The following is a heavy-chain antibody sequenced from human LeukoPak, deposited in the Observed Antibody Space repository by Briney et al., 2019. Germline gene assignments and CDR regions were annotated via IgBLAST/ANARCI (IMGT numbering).Heavy chain of an antibody. CDR3: ARDLDRMDAFDI. Sequence: ASVKVSCKASGYTFTSYGISWVRQAPGQGLEWMGWISGYNGNTYYAQKLQGRVTMTTDTSTSTAYMELRSLRSDDTAVYYCARDLDRMDAFDIWGQGTMVTVSS. J-gene: IGHJ3*02. D-gene: IGHD1-14*01. V-gene: IGHV1-18*01. CDR2: ISGYNGNT. CDR1: GYTFTSYG.